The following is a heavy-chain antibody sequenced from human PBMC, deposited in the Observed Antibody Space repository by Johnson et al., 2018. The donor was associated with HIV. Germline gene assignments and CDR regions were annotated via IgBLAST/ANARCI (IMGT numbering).Heavy chain of an antibody. J-gene: IGHJ3*02. Sequence: EQLVESGGGLVQPGGSLRLSCAGSGFTFSDYWMKWVRQAPGKGLEWVAKIKQDGSETYYVDSVKGRFTISRDNAKNLLFLQMNSLRAGDTAVYYCGFDIWGQGTMVTVSS. CDR3: GFDI. CDR2: IKQDGSET. CDR1: GFTFSDYW. V-gene: IGHV3-7*05.